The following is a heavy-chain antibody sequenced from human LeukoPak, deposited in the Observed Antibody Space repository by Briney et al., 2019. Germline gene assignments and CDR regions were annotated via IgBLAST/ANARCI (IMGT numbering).Heavy chain of an antibody. CDR1: GFPFSSYS. CDR2: ISSSSSYI. J-gene: IGHJ6*02. D-gene: IGHD2-15*01. CDR3: AKGVVAATNAAYYGMDV. V-gene: IGHV3-21*01. Sequence: GGSLRLSCAASGFPFSSYSMTWLRQAPGKGLEWVSSISSSSSYIYYAASVKGRFTISRDNAKNSLYLQMNSLRAEDTAVYYCAKGVVAATNAAYYGMDVWGQGTTVTVSS.